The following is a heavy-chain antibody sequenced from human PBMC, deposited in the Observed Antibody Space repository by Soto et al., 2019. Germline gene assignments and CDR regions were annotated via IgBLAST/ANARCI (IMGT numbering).Heavy chain of an antibody. CDR3: ARESYGSGSYDGMDV. V-gene: IGHV6-1*01. CDR1: GDSVSSNSAA. D-gene: IGHD3-10*01. Sequence: PSQTLSLTFAISGDSVSSNSAAWTWIRQSTSRGLEWLGRTYYRSKWYNDYAVSVKSRITINPDTSKNQFSLQVNSVSPEDTAVYYCARESYGSGSYDGMDVWGQGTTVTVSS. J-gene: IGHJ6*02. CDR2: TYYRSKWYN.